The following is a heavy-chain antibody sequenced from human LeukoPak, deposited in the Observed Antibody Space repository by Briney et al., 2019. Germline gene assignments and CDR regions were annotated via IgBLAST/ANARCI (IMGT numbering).Heavy chain of an antibody. J-gene: IGHJ4*02. CDR2: INHSGNT. CDR1: GGSFNGYY. CDR3: ARGRDGYNFLNRGEYYYFDY. Sequence: SETLSLTCAVYGGSFNGYYWSWIRQPPGKGLEWIGGINHSGNTNYKPSLKSRVTTSVDTSKNQFSLNLSSVTAADTAVYYCARGRDGYNFLNRGEYYYFDYWGQGTLVTVSS. D-gene: IGHD5-24*01. V-gene: IGHV4-34*01.